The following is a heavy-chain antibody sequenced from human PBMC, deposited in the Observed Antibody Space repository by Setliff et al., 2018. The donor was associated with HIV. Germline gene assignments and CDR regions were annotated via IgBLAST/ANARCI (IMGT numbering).Heavy chain of an antibody. CDR2: ISSNGGST. CDR3: ARDRYSGSSTDY. Sequence: GGSLRLSCAASGFTFSSYGMHWVRQAPGEGLEYVSAISSNGGSTYYADSVKGRFTISRDNSKNTLYLQMSSLRAEDTAVYYCARDRYSGSSTDYWGQGTLVTVSS. J-gene: IGHJ4*02. D-gene: IGHD1-26*01. CDR1: GFTFSSYG. V-gene: IGHV3-64D*09.